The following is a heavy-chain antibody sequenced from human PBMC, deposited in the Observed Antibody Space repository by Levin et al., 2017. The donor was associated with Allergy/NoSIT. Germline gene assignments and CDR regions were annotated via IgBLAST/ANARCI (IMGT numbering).Heavy chain of an antibody. V-gene: IGHV4-30-2*01. CDR2: INHSGFT. CDR1: GASISRGTYS. J-gene: IGHJ5*01. CDR3: ARGPPLAS. Sequence: PSETLSLTCAVSGASISRGTYSWSWIRQPPGKGLEWIGYINHSGFTYFSPSLKSRVTISLDRPNNQFSLQLKSVTAADTAVYFCARGPPLASWGQGILVTVSS.